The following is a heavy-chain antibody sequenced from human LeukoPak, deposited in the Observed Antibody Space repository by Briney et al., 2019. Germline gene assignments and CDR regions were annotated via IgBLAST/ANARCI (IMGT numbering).Heavy chain of an antibody. J-gene: IGHJ4*02. CDR2: ISAYNGNT. D-gene: IGHD3-10*01. V-gene: IGHV1-18*01. CDR3: ARDSVDGSGTYYSDSPDY. CDR1: GYTFSSYG. Sequence: ASVKVSCKASGYTFSSYGITWVRQAPGQGLERMGWISAYNGNTDYAQNLRGRVTMTTDTSTSTAYMELRSLRSDDTAVYYCARDSVDGSGTYYSDSPDYWGQGTLVTVSS.